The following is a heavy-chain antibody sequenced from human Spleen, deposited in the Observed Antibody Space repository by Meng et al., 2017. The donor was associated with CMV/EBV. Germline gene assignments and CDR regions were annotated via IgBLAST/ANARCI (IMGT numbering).Heavy chain of an antibody. J-gene: IGHJ3*02. CDR3: ARDREDSGSNWGEDAFNI. Sequence: TFSSYGISWVRQAPGQGLEWMGRIIPIYGTTNYAQKFLGRVTITTDESTNTVYMELSSLRSEDTAVYYCARDREDSGSNWGEDAFNIWGQGTMVTVSS. D-gene: IGHD1-26*01. V-gene: IGHV1-69*05. CDR2: IIPIYGTT. CDR1: TFSSYG.